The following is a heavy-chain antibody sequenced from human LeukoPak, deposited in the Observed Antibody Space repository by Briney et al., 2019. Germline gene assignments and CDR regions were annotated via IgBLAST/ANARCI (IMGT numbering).Heavy chain of an antibody. J-gene: IGHJ4*02. D-gene: IGHD1-26*01. CDR3: SRGLGTTNDYFDY. V-gene: IGHV3-33*01. CDR1: GFSFSRYG. Sequence: GGTLRLSCAASGFSFSRYGMHWVRRAPGKGLEWVAVICYDGSKKYYGNSVRGRVTISRDDSKNTLYLQMDSLRGEDTAVYYCSRGLGTTNDYFDYWGQGTPVTVSS. CDR2: ICYDGSKK.